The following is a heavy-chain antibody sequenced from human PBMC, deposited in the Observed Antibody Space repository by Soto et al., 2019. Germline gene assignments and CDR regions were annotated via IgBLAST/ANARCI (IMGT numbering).Heavy chain of an antibody. CDR3: AKGVLWFGEGGYYGMDV. J-gene: IGHJ6*02. CDR1: GFTFSRFG. V-gene: IGHV3-30*18. Sequence: GGSLRLSCAASGFTFSRFGMHWVRQAPGKGLEWVAVISYDGSNRFYADSVKGRFTISRDNSKNTLYLQMNSLRPEDTAVYYCAKGVLWFGEGGYYGMDVWGQGTTVTVSS. D-gene: IGHD3-10*01. CDR2: ISYDGSNR.